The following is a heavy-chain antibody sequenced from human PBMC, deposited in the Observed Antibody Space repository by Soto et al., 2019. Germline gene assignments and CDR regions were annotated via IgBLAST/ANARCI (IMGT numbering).Heavy chain of an antibody. Sequence: GESLKISCQGSGFTFTHYWIGWVRQVPGKGLEWLGVIYPSDSATRYNPSFQGQVAMSADPSISTAYLQWSSLKASDTAIYFCARGSLPGRTPSDEFDPWGQGNQVTVSS. CDR3: ARGSLPGRTPSDEFDP. V-gene: IGHV5-51*01. J-gene: IGHJ5*02. CDR1: GFTFTHYW. D-gene: IGHD2-15*01. CDR2: IYPSDSAT.